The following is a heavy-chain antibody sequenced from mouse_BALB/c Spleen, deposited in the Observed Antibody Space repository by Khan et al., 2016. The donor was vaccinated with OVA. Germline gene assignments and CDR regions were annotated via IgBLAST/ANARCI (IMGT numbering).Heavy chain of an antibody. J-gene: IGHJ2*01. CDR2: TNPTNGRT. CDR3: ARIKKIVATYFDY. CDR1: GYTFTSYW. V-gene: IGHV1S81*02. Sequence: QVQLQRSGAELVKAGASVKMSYKASGYTFTSYWMHWVKQRLGQGLEWFAETNPTNGRTYYNEKFKSKATLTVDKSSSTAYMLLSGPTFEDSAVYYCARIKKIVATYFDYWGQGTTLTVSS. D-gene: IGHD1-1*01.